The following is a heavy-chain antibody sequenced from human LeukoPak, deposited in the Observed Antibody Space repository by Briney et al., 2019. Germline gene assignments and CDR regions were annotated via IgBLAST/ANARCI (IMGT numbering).Heavy chain of an antibody. CDR2: INSDGSST. Sequence: GGSLRLSCAASGFTFSSYWLHWVRQAPGKGLVWVSRINSDGSSTSYADAVKGRFTISRDNAKNAAYLQMNSLRAEDTAVYYCARVQGHPPNGLDIWGQGTMVTVSS. V-gene: IGHV3-74*01. D-gene: IGHD2-8*01. CDR1: GFTFSSYW. J-gene: IGHJ3*02. CDR3: ARVQGHPPNGLDI.